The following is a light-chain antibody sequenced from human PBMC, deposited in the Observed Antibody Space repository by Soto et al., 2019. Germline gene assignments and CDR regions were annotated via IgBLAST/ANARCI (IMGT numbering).Light chain of an antibody. CDR2: GAS. CDR1: QSVSSSY. J-gene: IGKJ1*01. Sequence: EIVLAQSPGTLSLSPGERATLSCRASQSVSSSYLAWYQQKPGQAPRLLIYGASNRATGIPDRFSGSGSGTDFTLSIRRLEPEDFAVYYCQYYDDSFWTFGHGSKVDNK. V-gene: IGKV3-20*01. CDR3: QYYDDSFWT.